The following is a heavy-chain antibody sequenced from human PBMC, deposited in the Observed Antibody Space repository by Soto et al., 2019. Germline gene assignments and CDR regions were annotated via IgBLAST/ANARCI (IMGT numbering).Heavy chain of an antibody. CDR3: AHSRVFDWFDP. Sequence: SGPTLVNPTQTLTPTCTFSGFSLSTSEVGVGWIRQPPGKALEWLALIFWNDDERYNPSLKRRLTITKDISKNQVVLTMTNMDPMDTATYYCAHSRVFDWFDPWGQGTLVTVSS. J-gene: IGHJ5*02. D-gene: IGHD6-13*01. CDR2: IFWNDDE. V-gene: IGHV2-5*01. CDR1: GFSLSTSEVG.